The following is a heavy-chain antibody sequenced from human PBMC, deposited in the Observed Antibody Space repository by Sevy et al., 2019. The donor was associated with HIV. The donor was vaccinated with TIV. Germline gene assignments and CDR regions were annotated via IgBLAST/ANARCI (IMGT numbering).Heavy chain of an antibody. CDR2: ISGSGETT. V-gene: IGHV3-23*01. CDR1: GLTFNSHG. CDR3: SKDYMHNLRRGYFDS. J-gene: IGHJ4*02. D-gene: IGHD1-1*01. Sequence: GGSLRLSCAASGLTFNSHGMSWVRQPPGRGLEWVSAISGSGETTVYVDSVRGRFTISRDNSKNTLFLVMNSLRAEDAAVYYCSKDYMHNLRRGYFDSWGQGTLVTVSS.